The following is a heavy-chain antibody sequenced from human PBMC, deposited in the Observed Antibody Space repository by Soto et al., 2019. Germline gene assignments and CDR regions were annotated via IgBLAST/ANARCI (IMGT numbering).Heavy chain of an antibody. V-gene: IGHV1-69*06. D-gene: IGHD2-2*01. Sequence: ASVKVSCKASGGTFNNYVINWVRQAPGQGLEWMAGIIPIFGTPNYAQKFQGRVTITADKSTSTAYMELNSLRSEDAAVYYCAGRCDGTNCLAHFDYWGQGTLVTVSS. CDR2: IIPIFGTP. CDR3: AGRCDGTNCLAHFDY. J-gene: IGHJ4*02. CDR1: GGTFNNYV.